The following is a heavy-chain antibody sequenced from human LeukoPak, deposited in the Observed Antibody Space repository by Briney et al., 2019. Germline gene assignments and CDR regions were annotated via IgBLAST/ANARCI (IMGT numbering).Heavy chain of an antibody. Sequence: SETLSLTCTVSGGSISSSSYYWGWIRQPPGKGLEWIGSIYYSGSTYYNPSLKSRVTISVDTSKNQFSLKLSSVTAADTAVYYCARVRKGMYYYDSSGYYPRFDYWGQGTLVTVSS. J-gene: IGHJ4*02. CDR2: IYYSGST. CDR3: ARVRKGMYYYDSSGYYPRFDY. CDR1: GGSISSSSYY. V-gene: IGHV4-39*07. D-gene: IGHD3-22*01.